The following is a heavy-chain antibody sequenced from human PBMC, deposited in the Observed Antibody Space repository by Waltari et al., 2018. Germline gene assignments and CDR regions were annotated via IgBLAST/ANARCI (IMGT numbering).Heavy chain of an antibody. Sequence: QVQLQESGPGLVKPSETLSLTCTVSGYSISSGYYWGWNRQHPGKGLEWIGSIYHSGSTYYNPSLKSRVTISVDTSKNQFSLKLSSVTAADTAVYYCARDFRVVVVAERGPFDPWGQGTLVTVSS. CDR1: GYSISSGYY. D-gene: IGHD2-15*01. J-gene: IGHJ5*02. V-gene: IGHV4-38-2*02. CDR2: IYHSGST. CDR3: ARDFRVVVVAERGPFDP.